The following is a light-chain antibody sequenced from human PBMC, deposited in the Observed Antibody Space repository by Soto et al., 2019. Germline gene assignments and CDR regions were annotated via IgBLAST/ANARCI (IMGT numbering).Light chain of an antibody. V-gene: IGKV4-1*01. Sequence: DIVMTQSPDSLAVSLGERATINCKSSQSVLYNSNNKNYLAWYQQKPGQPPKLLIYWASTRKSGVPDRFSGRGTVTDFTVSISSLQAEDMAVYFCQQYDSIPLTFGGGTKVEIK. CDR2: WAS. J-gene: IGKJ4*01. CDR1: QSVLYNSNNKNY. CDR3: QQYDSIPLT.